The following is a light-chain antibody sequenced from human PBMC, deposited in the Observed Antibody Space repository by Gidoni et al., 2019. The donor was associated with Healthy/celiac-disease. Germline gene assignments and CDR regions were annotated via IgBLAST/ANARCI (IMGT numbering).Light chain of an antibody. Sequence: QSALTQPRSVSGSPGPSVTISCTGTSSDVGGYNYVSWYQPHPGKAPKLMIYDVSKRPSGVPDRFSGSKSGNTASLTISGLQAEDEADYYCCSYAGSYTHVVFGGGTKLTVL. V-gene: IGLV2-11*01. CDR1: SSDVGGYNY. J-gene: IGLJ2*01. CDR3: CSYAGSYTHVV. CDR2: DVS.